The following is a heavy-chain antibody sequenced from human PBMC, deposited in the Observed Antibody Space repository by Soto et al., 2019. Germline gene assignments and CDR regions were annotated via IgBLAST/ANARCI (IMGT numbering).Heavy chain of an antibody. CDR3: ARGGITWIRVISV. J-gene: IGHJ6*02. Sequence: QVQLVQSGAEVKKPGASVKVSCKASGYTFTRYGITWVRQAPGQGLEWMGWISALKGNTNYAQKLQGRVTMTTDTSTNTGSMALRSLRSDGTAVYYCARGGITWIRVISVWGRGTTVTVSS. CDR2: ISALKGNT. V-gene: IGHV1-18*01. D-gene: IGHD3-16*01. CDR1: GYTFTRYG.